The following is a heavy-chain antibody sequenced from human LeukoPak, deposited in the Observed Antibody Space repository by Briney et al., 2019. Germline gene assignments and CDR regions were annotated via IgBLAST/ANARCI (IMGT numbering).Heavy chain of an antibody. V-gene: IGHV3-9*01. CDR1: GFIFDDYA. CDR3: AKDMADGSGYSSGWYSAQRYGMDV. J-gene: IGHJ6*02. D-gene: IGHD6-19*01. Sequence: GRSLRLSCAASGFIFDDYAMHWVRQAPGKGLEWVSGISWNSGSIGYADSVKGRFTISRDNAKNSLYLQMNSLRAEDTALYYCAKDMADGSGYSSGWYSAQRYGMDVWGQGTTVTVSS. CDR2: ISWNSGSI.